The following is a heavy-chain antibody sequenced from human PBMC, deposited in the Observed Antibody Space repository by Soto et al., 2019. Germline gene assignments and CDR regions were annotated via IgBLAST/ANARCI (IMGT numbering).Heavy chain of an antibody. CDR2: FFIGGNT. Sequence: QLQLQESGPGLVKPSEPLSLTCTVSGGSMSSSSTYYWGWMRQPPGKGLEWIASFFIGGNTYQIPSVKSRVHISVDKSKNQFSLKLCPVTAADTAVYFCGSRHALDIDAYYWGQGILVTVSS. D-gene: IGHD3-10*01. CDR1: GGSMSSSSTYY. J-gene: IGHJ4*02. CDR3: GSRHALDIDAYY. V-gene: IGHV4-39*01.